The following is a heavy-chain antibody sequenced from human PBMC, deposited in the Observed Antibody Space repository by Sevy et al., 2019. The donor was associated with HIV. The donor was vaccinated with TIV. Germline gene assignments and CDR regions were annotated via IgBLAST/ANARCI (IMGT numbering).Heavy chain of an antibody. Sequence: GGSLRLSCAASGLTFSTYGMHWVRQAPGKGLEWVAVISYDGNIQYYADSVKGRFTISRDNSKNTLYLQMNSLKTEDSAVYYCVKDQGSYRYLAGGSWGQGTLVTVSS. V-gene: IGHV3-30*18. D-gene: IGHD3-16*02. CDR1: GLTFSTYG. CDR3: VKDQGSYRYLAGGS. J-gene: IGHJ5*02. CDR2: ISYDGNIQ.